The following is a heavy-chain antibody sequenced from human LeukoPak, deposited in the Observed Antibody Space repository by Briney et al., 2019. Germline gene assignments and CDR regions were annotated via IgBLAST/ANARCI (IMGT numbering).Heavy chain of an antibody. Sequence: SQTLSLTCTVSGGSINSYDYYWTWIRQYPGNGLEWIGYIYYSGSTNYNPSLKSRVTISVDTSKNQFSLKLSSVTAADTAVYYCARHKRSHNWFDPWGQGTLVTVSS. CDR3: ARHKRSHNWFDP. D-gene: IGHD1-26*01. CDR1: GGSINSYDYY. V-gene: IGHV4-30-4*08. J-gene: IGHJ5*02. CDR2: IYYSGST.